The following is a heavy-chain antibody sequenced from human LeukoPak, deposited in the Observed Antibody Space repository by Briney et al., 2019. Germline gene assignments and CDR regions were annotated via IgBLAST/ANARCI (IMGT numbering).Heavy chain of an antibody. J-gene: IGHJ4*02. V-gene: IGHV3-74*01. CDR1: RFTFNTYW. Sequence: GGSLRLSCAASRFTFNTYWMHWVRQAPGKGLVWVSRIDSDGYSTAYADSVKGRFTISRDNAKNSLYLQMNSLRAEDTAVYYCARAGIMAAAGTFSDYWGQGTLVTVSS. CDR3: ARAGIMAAAGTFSDY. CDR2: IDSDGYST. D-gene: IGHD6-13*01.